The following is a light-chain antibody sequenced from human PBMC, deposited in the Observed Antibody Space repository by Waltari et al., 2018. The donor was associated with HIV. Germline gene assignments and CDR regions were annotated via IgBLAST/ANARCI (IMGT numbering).Light chain of an antibody. CDR2: AVV. CDR3: AAFTGDDTLL. Sequence: SAVTQPASVSGLPGQSITISCTGGDSDFGLYNFVSWYQQHPGRVPRLLLYAVVSRAPGFSDRFSGSRAGPTASLNISRLRAEDEADYYCAAFTGDDTLLFGGGTKVTVL. CDR1: DSDFGLYNF. J-gene: IGLJ3*02. V-gene: IGLV2-14*03.